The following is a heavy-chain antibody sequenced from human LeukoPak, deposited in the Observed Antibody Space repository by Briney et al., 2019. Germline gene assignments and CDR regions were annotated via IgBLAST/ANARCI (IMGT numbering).Heavy chain of an antibody. J-gene: IGHJ4*02. Sequence: SETLSLTCTVSGGSITNNYWAWIRQPPGKGLEWIGYTHDSGNSNYNPSLRSRVTISIDTSKNQFSLKLTSVTAADTAMYYCARLAPYSSGPHFDYWGQGLLVTVSS. D-gene: IGHD6-19*01. CDR1: GGSITNNY. CDR3: ARLAPYSSGPHFDY. V-gene: IGHV4-59*13. CDR2: THDSGNS.